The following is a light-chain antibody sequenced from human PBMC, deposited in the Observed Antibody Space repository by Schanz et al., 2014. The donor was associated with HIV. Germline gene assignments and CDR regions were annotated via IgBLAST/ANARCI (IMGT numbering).Light chain of an antibody. J-gene: IGKJ1*01. CDR2: AAS. CDR3: QYYGSPPWT. V-gene: IGKV3-20*01. Sequence: EIVLTQSPGTLSLSPGESATLSCRASQSVFSNFLAWYQQRPGQAPRLLIYAASSRAIGIPDRFSGSDSGTDFTLTISSLEPEDFAVYYCQYYGSPPWTFGQGTKVEVK. CDR1: QSVFSNF.